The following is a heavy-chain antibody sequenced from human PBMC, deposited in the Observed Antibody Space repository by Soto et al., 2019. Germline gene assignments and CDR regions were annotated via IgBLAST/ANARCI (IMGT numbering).Heavy chain of an antibody. CDR2: ISAYNGNI. CDR1: GYTFTNYD. V-gene: IGHV1-18*01. Sequence: QVQLLQSGTEVKKPGASVKVSCKASGYTFTNYDISWVRQAPGQGLEWMGWISAYNGNISYAQKLQGRVIMTADISTSTAYMELKSLRSDDTAVYYCARGEAHFDYWGQGTLVTVSS. CDR3: ARGEAHFDY. J-gene: IGHJ4*02. D-gene: IGHD1-26*01.